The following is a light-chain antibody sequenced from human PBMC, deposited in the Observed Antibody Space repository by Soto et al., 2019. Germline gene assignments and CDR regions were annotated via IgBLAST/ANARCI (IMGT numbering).Light chain of an antibody. CDR1: QDISTY. CDR2: AAS. V-gene: IGKV1-27*01. CDR3: QNYNSAPPA. J-gene: IGKJ4*01. Sequence: DIQMTQSPSSLSPSVGDRVTITCRASQDISTYLAWYQQKPGKVPSLLIYAASNLRSGVPSRFSGIGSGTYFTLTISSLQPEDVATYDCQNYNSAPPAFGGGTKVEIK.